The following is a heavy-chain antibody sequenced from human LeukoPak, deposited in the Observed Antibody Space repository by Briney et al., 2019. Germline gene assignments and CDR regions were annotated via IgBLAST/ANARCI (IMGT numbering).Heavy chain of an antibody. CDR1: GYSFTNYH. V-gene: IGHV1-2*06. CDR3: ARENWYYDY. CDR2: IYPNTGGT. D-gene: IGHD1-7*01. Sequence: GASVKVSCNTSGYSFTNYHMHWVRLAPGQGLEWMGHIYPNTGGTSYAQRFQGRVTMTSDTSDSTVYMELSSLISDDTAAYYCARENWYYDYWGQGTLVTVSS. J-gene: IGHJ4*02.